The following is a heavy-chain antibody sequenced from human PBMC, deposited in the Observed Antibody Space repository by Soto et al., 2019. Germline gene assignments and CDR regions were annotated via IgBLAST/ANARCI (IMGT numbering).Heavy chain of an antibody. CDR1: GFTFSSYA. CDR3: ARDGPRDSSGSTDY. V-gene: IGHV3-30-3*01. Sequence: GGSLRLSCAASGFTFSSYAMHWFRQAPGKGLEWVAVISYDGSNKYYADSVKGRFTISRDNSKNTLYLQMNSLRAEDTAVYYCARDGPRDSSGSTDYWGQGTLVTVST. CDR2: ISYDGSNK. J-gene: IGHJ4*02. D-gene: IGHD3-22*01.